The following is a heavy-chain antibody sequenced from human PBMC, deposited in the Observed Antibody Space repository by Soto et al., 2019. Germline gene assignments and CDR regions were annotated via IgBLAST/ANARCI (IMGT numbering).Heavy chain of an antibody. CDR3: ALLDIVVVASWFDA. CDR2: ISAYNGNT. D-gene: IGHD2-15*01. J-gene: IGHJ5*02. Sequence: ASVKVSCKASGYTFTSYVISWVRQAPGQGLEWMGWISAYNGNTNYAQKLQGRVTMTTDTSTSTAYMELRSLRSDDTPVYYCALLDIVVVASWFDAWGQGNLVTVS. CDR1: GYTFTSYV. V-gene: IGHV1-18*01.